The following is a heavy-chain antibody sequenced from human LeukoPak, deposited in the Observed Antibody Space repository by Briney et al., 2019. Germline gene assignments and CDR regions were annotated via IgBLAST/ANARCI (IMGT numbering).Heavy chain of an antibody. CDR1: GYTFTGYY. CDR3: ARDPYDSSGYYGRYYYYMDV. CDR2: INPNSGGT. Sequence: ASVKVSCKASGYTFTGYYMHRVRQAPGQGLEWMGWINPNSGGTNYAQKFQGRVTMTRDTSISTAYMELSRLRSDDTAVYYCARDPYDSSGYYGRYYYYMDVWGKGTTVTVSS. V-gene: IGHV1-2*02. J-gene: IGHJ6*03. D-gene: IGHD3-22*01.